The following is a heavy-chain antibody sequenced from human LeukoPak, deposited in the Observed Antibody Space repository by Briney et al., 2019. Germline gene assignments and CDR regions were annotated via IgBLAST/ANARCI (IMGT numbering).Heavy chain of an antibody. J-gene: IGHJ4*02. CDR3: ARQEEDSYFEH. Sequence: PGGSLRLSCAASGFTFSSYAMSWVRQAPGKGLKWVAAISSDGSAKYYGDSVQGRFTVSRDNSKKTVYLEVNSLRIEDTAVYYCARQEEDSYFEHWGQGALVTVSS. V-gene: IGHV3-30*03. CDR1: GFTFSSYA. CDR2: ISSDGSAK. D-gene: IGHD3-9*01.